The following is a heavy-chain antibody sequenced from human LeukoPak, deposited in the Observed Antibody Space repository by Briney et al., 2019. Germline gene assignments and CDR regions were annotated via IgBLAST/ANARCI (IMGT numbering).Heavy chain of an antibody. CDR3: AGPRQHTAMVPYYYYYYMDV. Sequence: GGSLRLSCAASGFTFSSYAMHWVRQAPGKGLEWVAVISYDGSNKYYADSVKGRFTISRDNSKNTLYLQMNSLRAEDTAVYYCAGPRQHTAMVPYYYYYYMDVWGKGTTVTVSS. CDR2: ISYDGSNK. D-gene: IGHD5-18*01. J-gene: IGHJ6*03. V-gene: IGHV3-30*07. CDR1: GFTFSSYA.